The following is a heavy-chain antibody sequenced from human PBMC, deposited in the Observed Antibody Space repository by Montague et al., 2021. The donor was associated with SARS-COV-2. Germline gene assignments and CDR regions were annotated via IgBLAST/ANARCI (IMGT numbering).Heavy chain of an antibody. CDR3: ARADPYCTNGVCYTGNWCDP. Sequence: CAISGDSVSSNSAAWNWIRQSPSRDLEWLGGTYYRSKWYNDYAVSVKSRITINPDTSKNQFSLQLNSVTPEDTAVYYCARADPYCTNGVCYTGNWCDPGGRGTLVTVSS. J-gene: IGHJ5*02. CDR2: TYYRSKWYN. V-gene: IGHV6-1*01. CDR1: GDSVSSNSAA. D-gene: IGHD2-8*01.